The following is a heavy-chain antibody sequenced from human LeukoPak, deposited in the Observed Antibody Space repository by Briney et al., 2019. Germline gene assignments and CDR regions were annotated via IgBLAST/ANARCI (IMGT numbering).Heavy chain of an antibody. CDR3: ARRWLRRGIDY. CDR1: GFTFSSYE. V-gene: IGHV3-48*03. J-gene: IGHJ4*02. CDR2: ISSSGSTI. Sequence: GGSLRLSCAASGFTFSSYEVNWVRQAPGKGLEWVSYISSSGSTIYYADSVKGRFTISRDNAKNSLYLQMNSLRAEDTAVYYCARRWLRRGIDYWGQGTLVTVSS. D-gene: IGHD5-12*01.